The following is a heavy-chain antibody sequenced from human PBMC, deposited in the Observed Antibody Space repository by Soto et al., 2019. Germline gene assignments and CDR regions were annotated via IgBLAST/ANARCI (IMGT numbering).Heavy chain of an antibody. CDR2: IKQDGSEK. Sequence: EVQLVESGGGLVQPGGSLRLSCAASGFTFSSYWMSWVRQAPGKGLEWVVNIKQDGSEKYYVDSVKGRFTISRDNAKNSLYLQMNSLRAEDTAVYYCARLYPGSGWPYHYYGMDVWGQGTTVTVSS. J-gene: IGHJ6*02. CDR3: ARLYPGSGWPYHYYGMDV. D-gene: IGHD6-19*01. V-gene: IGHV3-7*01. CDR1: GFTFSSYW.